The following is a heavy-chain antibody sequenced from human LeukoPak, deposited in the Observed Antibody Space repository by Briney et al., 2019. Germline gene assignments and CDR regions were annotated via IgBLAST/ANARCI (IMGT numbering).Heavy chain of an antibody. V-gene: IGHV4-4*07. J-gene: IGHJ2*01. CDR3: ARSGRDGYNFAHNWYFDL. CDR2: IYTSGST. Sequence: PSETLSLTCTVSGGSISSYYWSWIRQPAGKGLEWIGRIYTSGSTNYNPSLKSRVTMSVDASKNQFSLKLSSVTAADTAVYYCARSGRDGYNFAHNWYFDLWGRGTLVTVSS. D-gene: IGHD5-24*01. CDR1: GGSISSYY.